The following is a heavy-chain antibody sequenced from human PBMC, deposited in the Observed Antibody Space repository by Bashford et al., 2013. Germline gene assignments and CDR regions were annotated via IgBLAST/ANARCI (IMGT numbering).Heavy chain of an antibody. CDR3: ARQSFDF. V-gene: IGHV3-74*01. J-gene: IGHJ4*02. Sequence: VRQAPGKGLVWVARINTDGRSTSYADSVKGRFTISRDNARNTLWLQMVSLKPEDTAVYYCARQSFDFWAQGTLVTVSS. CDR2: INTDGRST.